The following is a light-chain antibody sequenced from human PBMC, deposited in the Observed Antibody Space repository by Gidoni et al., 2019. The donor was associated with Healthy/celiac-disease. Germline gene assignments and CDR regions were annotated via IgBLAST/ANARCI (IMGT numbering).Light chain of an antibody. CDR1: QSVSSN. CDR3: QQYNNWPPPLT. V-gene: IGKV3-15*01. CDR2: GAS. J-gene: IGKJ4*01. Sequence: EIAMTQSPATLSVSPGERATLSCRASQSVSSNLAWYQQKPGQAPRLLLYGASTRATGIPARFSGSGSGTEFTLTISSLQSEDFAVYYCQQYNNWPPPLTFGGGTKVEIK.